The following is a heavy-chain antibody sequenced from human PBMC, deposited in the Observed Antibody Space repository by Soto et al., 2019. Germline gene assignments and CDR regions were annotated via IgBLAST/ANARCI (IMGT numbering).Heavy chain of an antibody. CDR1: GFTFNLYG. V-gene: IGHV3-30*18. Sequence: QVQLLESGGGVVQPGRSLKLSCTTSGFTFNLYGMHWVRQAPGKGLEWLAVISFDGKNRYYADSVKGRFTISRDNSKTTLFLQMSNLRADDTAVYFCAKGAQAAAVLDHWGQGALVTVAS. D-gene: IGHD6-25*01. J-gene: IGHJ4*02. CDR2: ISFDGKNR. CDR3: AKGAQAAAVLDH.